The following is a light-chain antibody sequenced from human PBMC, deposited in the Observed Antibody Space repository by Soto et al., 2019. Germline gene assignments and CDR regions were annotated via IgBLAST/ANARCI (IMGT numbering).Light chain of an antibody. Sequence: EIVLTQSPGTLSLSPGERATLSCRASQSVSSSYLAWYQQKPGQAPMLLIYAASIRATDIPDRFSGSGSGTDFTLTISRLEPEDFAVFYCQQYGSSSITFGQGTRLEIK. CDR2: AAS. J-gene: IGKJ5*01. V-gene: IGKV3-20*01. CDR3: QQYGSSSIT. CDR1: QSVSSSY.